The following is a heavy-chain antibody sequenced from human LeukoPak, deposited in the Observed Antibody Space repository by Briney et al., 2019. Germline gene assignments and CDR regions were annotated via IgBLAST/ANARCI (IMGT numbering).Heavy chain of an antibody. CDR2: INPNSGGT. Sequence: ASVKVSCKASGYTFTGYYMHWVRQAPGQGLEWMGWINPNSGGTNYAQKFQGRVTMTRDTSISTAYMELSSLRSEDTAVYYCAREGYCSGGSCLFDYWGQGTLVTVSS. CDR3: AREGYCSGGSCLFDY. J-gene: IGHJ4*02. D-gene: IGHD2-15*01. CDR1: GYTFTGYY. V-gene: IGHV1-2*02.